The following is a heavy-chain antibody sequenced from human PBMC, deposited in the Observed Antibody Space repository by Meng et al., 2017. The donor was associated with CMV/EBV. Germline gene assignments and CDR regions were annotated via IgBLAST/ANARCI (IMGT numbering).Heavy chain of an antibody. Sequence: GGSLRPSCAASGFTFSSYEMNWARQAPGKGLEWVSYISSSGSTIYYADSVKGRFTISRDNAKNSLYLQMNSLRAEDTAVYYCARDLDSYDSSGYLLDYWGQGTLVTVSS. J-gene: IGHJ4*02. V-gene: IGHV3-48*03. D-gene: IGHD3-22*01. CDR3: ARDLDSYDSSGYLLDY. CDR2: ISSSGSTI. CDR1: GFTFSSYE.